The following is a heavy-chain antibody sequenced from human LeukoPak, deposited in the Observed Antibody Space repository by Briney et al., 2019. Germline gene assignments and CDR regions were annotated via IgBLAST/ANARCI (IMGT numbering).Heavy chain of an antibody. J-gene: IGHJ4*02. Sequence: ASVKVSCKASGYTFTGYYMHWVRQAPGQGLEWMGWINPNSGGTNYAQKFQGRVTMTRDTSISTAYMELSRLRSDDTAVYYCAREMLSSAYDILTGYYLKEEWALGYWGQGTLVTVSS. CDR3: AREMLSSAYDILTGYYLKEEWALGY. D-gene: IGHD3-9*01. V-gene: IGHV1-2*02. CDR2: INPNSGGT. CDR1: GYTFTGYY.